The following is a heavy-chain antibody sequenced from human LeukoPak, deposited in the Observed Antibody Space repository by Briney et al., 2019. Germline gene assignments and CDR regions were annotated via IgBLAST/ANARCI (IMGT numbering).Heavy chain of an antibody. CDR3: TRRLDD. D-gene: IGHD3-16*01. V-gene: IGHV3-7*01. CDR1: GFSFNSDW. Sequence: GSLELSCAASGFSFNSDWMDWVRQAPGKGLEWVANIKHDESEKNYLDSVKGRFTISRDNAQNSLYLQMNGLRVEDTAVYYCTRRLDDWGQGTLVTVSS. J-gene: IGHJ4*02. CDR2: IKHDESEK.